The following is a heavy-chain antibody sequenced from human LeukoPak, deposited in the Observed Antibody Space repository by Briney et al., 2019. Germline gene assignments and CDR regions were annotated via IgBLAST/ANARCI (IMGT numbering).Heavy chain of an antibody. CDR2: ISPYNGNT. CDR1: GYTFISYG. J-gene: IGHJ4*02. D-gene: IGHD3-10*01. CDR3: ARDLTEWARVRGNLNY. V-gene: IGHV1-18*01. Sequence: ASVKVSCKASGYTFISYGISWVRQAPGQGLEWMGWISPYNGNTNYAEKFQDRVTMTTDTSTSTAYMELRSLTHDDTAVYYCARDLTEWARVRGNLNYWGQGTLVTVSS.